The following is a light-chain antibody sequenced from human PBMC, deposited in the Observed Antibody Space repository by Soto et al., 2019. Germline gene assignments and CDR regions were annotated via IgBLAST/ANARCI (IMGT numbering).Light chain of an antibody. CDR3: SSYTTSTTLDI. CDR2: DVS. Sequence: QSVLTQPASVSGSPGQSITISCTGTSSDVGGYNYVSWYQHHPGKVPKLMIYDVSNRPSGVSNRFSGSKSGNTASLTISGLRAEDEADYYCSSYTTSTTLDIFGGGTKLTVL. V-gene: IGLV2-14*03. J-gene: IGLJ2*01. CDR1: SSDVGGYNY.